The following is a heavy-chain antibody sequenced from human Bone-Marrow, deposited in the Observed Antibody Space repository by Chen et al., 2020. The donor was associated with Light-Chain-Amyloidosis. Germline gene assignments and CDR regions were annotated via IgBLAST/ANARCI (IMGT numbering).Heavy chain of an antibody. J-gene: IGHJ4*02. V-gene: IGHV5-51*01. Sequence: EVQLEQSGPEVKKPGESLKISCKGSGYTFPNYWIGWVRQMPGKGLEWMGVIYPVFSDAIYSPSFEGQVSISADKSITTAYLQWRSLKASDTAMYYCARRRDGYNFDYWGQGTLVTVSS. D-gene: IGHD5-12*01. CDR3: ARRRDGYNFDY. CDR1: GYTFPNYW. CDR2: IYPVFSDA.